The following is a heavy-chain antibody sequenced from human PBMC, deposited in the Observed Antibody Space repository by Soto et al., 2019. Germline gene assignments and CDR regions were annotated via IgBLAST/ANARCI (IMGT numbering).Heavy chain of an antibody. CDR2: INSDGSST. V-gene: IGHV3-74*01. CDR3: ASISSSWADYYYGMDA. J-gene: IGHJ6*02. Sequence: GGSLRLSCAASGFTFSSYWMHWVRQAPGKGLVWVSRINSDGSSTSYADSVKGRFTISRDNAKNTLYLQMNSLRAEDTAVYYCASISSSWADYYYGMDAWGQGTTVTVSS. D-gene: IGHD6-13*01. CDR1: GFTFSSYW.